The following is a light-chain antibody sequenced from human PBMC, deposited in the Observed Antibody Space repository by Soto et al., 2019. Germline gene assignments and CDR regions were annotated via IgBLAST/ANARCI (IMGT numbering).Light chain of an antibody. CDR1: SGHSSYA. CDR2: VNSDGSH. V-gene: IGLV4-69*01. Sequence: QPVLTQSPSASASLGASVKLTCTLSSGHSSYAIAWHQQRPETGPHHLMKVNSDGSHNKGDGIPDRFSGSGSGAERYLIISSLQSEDEADYYCQTWGTDIVVFGGGTKLTVL. CDR3: QTWGTDIVV. J-gene: IGLJ2*01.